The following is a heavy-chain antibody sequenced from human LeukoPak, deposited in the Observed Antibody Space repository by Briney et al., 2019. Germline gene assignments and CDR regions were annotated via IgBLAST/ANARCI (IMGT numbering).Heavy chain of an antibody. CDR2: INPSGGST. V-gene: IGHV1-46*01. D-gene: IGHD2-2*02. J-gene: IGHJ5*02. CDR3: ARGEGYCSSTSCYTNWFDP. Sequence: ASVKVSCKASGYTFTSYYMHWVRQAPGQGLEWMGIINPSGGSTSYAQKFQGRVTITRDTSASTAYMELSSLRSEDTAVYYCARGEGYCSSTSCYTNWFDPWGQGTLVTVSS. CDR1: GYTFTSYY.